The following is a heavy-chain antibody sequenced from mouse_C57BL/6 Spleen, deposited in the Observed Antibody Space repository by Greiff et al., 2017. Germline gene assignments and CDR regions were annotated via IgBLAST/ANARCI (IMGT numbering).Heavy chain of an antibody. CDR3: TTGDYYGSSSDY. Sequence: VQLKESGAELVRPGASVKLSCTASGFNIKDDYMHWVKQRPEQGLEWIGWIDPENGDTEYASKFQGKATITADTSSNTAYLQLSSLTSEDTAVYYCTTGDYYGSSSDYWGQGTTLTVSS. CDR1: GFNIKDDY. V-gene: IGHV14-4*01. J-gene: IGHJ2*01. D-gene: IGHD1-1*01. CDR2: IDPENGDT.